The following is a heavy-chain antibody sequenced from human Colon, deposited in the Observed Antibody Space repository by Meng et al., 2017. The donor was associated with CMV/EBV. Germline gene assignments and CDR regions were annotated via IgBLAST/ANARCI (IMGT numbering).Heavy chain of an antibody. CDR3: ARGRPNWSGVLDY. D-gene: IGHD1-1*01. Sequence: VQLVQSGAGVKGPGASVLVSGRSSGYTFTSYGINWVRQAPGQGLEWMGWISGSTGYTNRAQKFQGRVTMTTDTSTSTAYLALTSLTSNDTAVYYCARGRPNWSGVLDYWGQGTLVTVSS. CDR1: GYTFTSYG. J-gene: IGHJ4*02. V-gene: IGHV1-18*01. CDR2: ISGSTGYT.